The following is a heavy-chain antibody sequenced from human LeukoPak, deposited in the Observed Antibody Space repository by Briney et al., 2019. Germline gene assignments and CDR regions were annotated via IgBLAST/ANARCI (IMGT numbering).Heavy chain of an antibody. CDR2: ISYDGSNK. J-gene: IGHJ4*02. V-gene: IGHV3-30*04. CDR1: GFTFSSYA. Sequence: GGSLRLSCAASGFTFSSYAMHWVRQAPGKGLECGAVISYDGSNKYYADSVKGRFTISRDNSKNTLYLQMNSLRAEDTAVYYCARDIAAAGIPFDYWGQGTLVTVSS. CDR3: ARDIAAAGIPFDY. D-gene: IGHD6-13*01.